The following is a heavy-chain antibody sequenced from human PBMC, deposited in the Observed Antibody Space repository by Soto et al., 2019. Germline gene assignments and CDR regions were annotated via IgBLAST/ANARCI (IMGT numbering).Heavy chain of an antibody. Sequence: EVQLLESGGGLVQPGGSLRRSCAASGFTFSSYAMSWVRQAPGKGLEWVSAISGSGGSTYYADSVKGRFTISRDNSKNTLYLQMNSLRAEDTAVYYCAKAKEVVVVITSVYDFGGQGTLVTVSS. J-gene: IGHJ4*02. V-gene: IGHV3-23*01. CDR2: ISGSGGST. CDR3: AKAKEVVVVITSVYDF. CDR1: GFTFSSYA. D-gene: IGHD3-22*01.